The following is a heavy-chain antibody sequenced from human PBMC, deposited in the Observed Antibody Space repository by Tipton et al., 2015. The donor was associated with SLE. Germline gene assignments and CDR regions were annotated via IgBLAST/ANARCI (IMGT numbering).Heavy chain of an antibody. Sequence: VQLVQPGGGLVQPGGSLRLSCAASGFTVSSNYMSWVRQAPGKGLEWVSVIYSGGSTYYADSVKGRFTISRDNSKNTLYLQMNSLRAEDTAVYYCARLSDYYGSGSYYNEDYWGQGTLVTVSS. CDR2: IYSGGST. D-gene: IGHD3-10*01. CDR1: GFTVSSNY. CDR3: ARLSDYYGSGSYYNEDY. J-gene: IGHJ4*02. V-gene: IGHV3-53*04.